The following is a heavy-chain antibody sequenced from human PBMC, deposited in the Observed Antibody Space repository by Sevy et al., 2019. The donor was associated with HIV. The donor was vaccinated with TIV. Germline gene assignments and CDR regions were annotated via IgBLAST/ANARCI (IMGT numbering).Heavy chain of an antibody. CDR2: ISSSSSYI. Sequence: GGSLRLSCAASGFTFSSYSMNWVRQAPGKGLEWVSSISSSSSYIYYADSVKGRFTISRDNAKNSLYLQMNSLRAEDTAVYYCARVGYCSGGSCYSHFDYWGQGTLVTVSS. J-gene: IGHJ4*02. CDR3: ARVGYCSGGSCYSHFDY. V-gene: IGHV3-21*01. CDR1: GFTFSSYS. D-gene: IGHD2-15*01.